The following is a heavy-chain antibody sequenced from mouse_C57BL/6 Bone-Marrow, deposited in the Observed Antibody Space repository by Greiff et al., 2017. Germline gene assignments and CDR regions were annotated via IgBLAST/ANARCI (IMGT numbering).Heavy chain of an antibody. D-gene: IGHD1-1*01. CDR3: TRFITTPFAY. Sequence: EVQLQQSGAELVRPGASVKLSCTASGFNIKDDYMHWVKQRPEQGLEWIGWIDPENGDTEYASKFQGKATITAATSSNTAYLQLSSLTSEDTAVYYCTRFITTPFAYWGQGTLVTVSA. CDR2: IDPENGDT. V-gene: IGHV14-4*01. CDR1: GFNIKDDY. J-gene: IGHJ3*01.